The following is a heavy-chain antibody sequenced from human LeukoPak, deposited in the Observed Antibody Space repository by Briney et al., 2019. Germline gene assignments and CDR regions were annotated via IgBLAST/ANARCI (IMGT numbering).Heavy chain of an antibody. CDR3: ARGDGFWSGYYSGFDY. J-gene: IGHJ4*02. Sequence: SETLSLTCTVSGGSISSYYWSWIRQPPGKGLEWIGYIYYSGSTNYNPSLKSRVTISVDTSKNQFSLKLSSVTAADTAVYYCARGDGFWSGYYSGFDYWGQGTLVTVSS. V-gene: IGHV4-59*01. CDR1: GGSISSYY. CDR2: IYYSGST. D-gene: IGHD3-3*01.